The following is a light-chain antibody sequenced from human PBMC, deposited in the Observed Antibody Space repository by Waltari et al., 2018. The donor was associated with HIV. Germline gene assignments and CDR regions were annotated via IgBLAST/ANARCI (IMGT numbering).Light chain of an antibody. Sequence: QSVLTQPPSASGTPGQRVTISCSGRSSNTGSNTVTWYQQFPGTAPKLLIYSNNQRPSGGPDRFSGSKSGTSASLAISGLQSEDEADYYCAVWDDSLNGWVFGGGTKLTVL. CDR1: SSNTGSNT. CDR2: SNN. V-gene: IGLV1-44*01. J-gene: IGLJ3*02. CDR3: AVWDDSLNGWV.